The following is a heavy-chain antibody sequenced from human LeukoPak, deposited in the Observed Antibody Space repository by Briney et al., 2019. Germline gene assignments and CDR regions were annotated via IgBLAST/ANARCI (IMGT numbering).Heavy chain of an antibody. Sequence: GGSLRLSCAASGFTFSGSAMHWVRQASGKGLEWVGRIRSKANSYATAYAASVKGRFTISRDDSKNTAYLQMSSLKTEDTAVYYCTRKIYRNYGGDCYPYNWFDPWGQGTLVTVSS. J-gene: IGHJ5*02. D-gene: IGHD2-21*02. V-gene: IGHV3-73*01. CDR1: GFTFSGSA. CDR2: IRSKANSYAT. CDR3: TRKIYRNYGGDCYPYNWFDP.